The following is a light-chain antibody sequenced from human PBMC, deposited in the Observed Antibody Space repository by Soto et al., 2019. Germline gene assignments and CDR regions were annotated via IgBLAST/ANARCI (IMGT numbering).Light chain of an antibody. Sequence: EFVLTQSPGTLSLSPGERATLSCRASQSLTNSFIAWYQQRPGQAPRLLIYDTSSRASGIPDRFSGSGSGTDFTLTISRLETEDFAVFYCQQYGTSEIIFGKGTRLEI. CDR3: QQYGTSEII. CDR2: DTS. J-gene: IGKJ5*01. V-gene: IGKV3-20*01. CDR1: QSLTNSF.